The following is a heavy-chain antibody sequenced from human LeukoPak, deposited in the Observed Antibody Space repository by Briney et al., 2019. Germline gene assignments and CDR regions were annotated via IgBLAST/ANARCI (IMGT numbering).Heavy chain of an antibody. CDR3: ARISSSWFKAYYGMDV. CDR1: GHSVSSNSAA. V-gene: IGHV6-1*01. CDR2: TYYRSKWYN. D-gene: IGHD6-13*01. Sequence: KPSQTLSLTCAISGHSVSSNSAAWNWIRQSPSRGLEWLGRTYYRSKWYNDYAVSVKSRITINPDTSKNQFSLQLNSVTPEDTAVYYCARISSSWFKAYYGMDVWGQGTTVTVSS. J-gene: IGHJ6*02.